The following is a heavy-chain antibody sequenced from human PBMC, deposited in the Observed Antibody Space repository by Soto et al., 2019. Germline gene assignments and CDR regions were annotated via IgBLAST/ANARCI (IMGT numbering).Heavy chain of an antibody. CDR3: ARDRGYSYGYYYGMDV. Sequence: SETLSLTCAVYGGSFSGYYWSWIRQPPGKGLEWIGEINHSGSTNYNPSLKSRVTISVDTSKNQFSLKLSSVTAADTAVYYCARDRGYSYGYYYGMDVWGQGTTVTVSS. D-gene: IGHD5-18*01. CDR1: GGSFSGYY. J-gene: IGHJ6*02. V-gene: IGHV4-34*01. CDR2: INHSGST.